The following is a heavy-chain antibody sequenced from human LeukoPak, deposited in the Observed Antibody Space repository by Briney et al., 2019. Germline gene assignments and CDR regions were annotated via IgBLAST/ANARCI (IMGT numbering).Heavy chain of an antibody. CDR2: ISAYNGNT. CDR3: ARGVPAADYYYYMDV. V-gene: IGHV1-18*01. D-gene: IGHD2-2*01. Sequence: ASVKVSCKASGGTFSSYAISWVRQAPGQGLEWMGWISAYNGNTNYAQKLQGRVTMTTDTSTSTAYMELRSPRSDDTAVYYCARGVPAADYYYYMDVWGKGTTVTVSS. CDR1: GGTFSSYA. J-gene: IGHJ6*03.